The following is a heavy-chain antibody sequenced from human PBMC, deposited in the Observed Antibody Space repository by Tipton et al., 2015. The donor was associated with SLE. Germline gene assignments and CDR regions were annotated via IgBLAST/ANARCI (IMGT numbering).Heavy chain of an antibody. V-gene: IGHV3-NL1*01. CDR1: GFTFNTYA. Sequence: SLRLSCAASGFTFNTYAMHWVRQAPGKGLEWVSVIHTGGDTHYADYVKGRFTISRDNARNSLYLQMSSLRVDDTGVHYCAREGFATRTPRAAVTDYWGQGTLVTVSS. CDR3: AREGFATRTPRAAVTDY. J-gene: IGHJ4*02. D-gene: IGHD4-17*01. CDR2: IHTGGDT.